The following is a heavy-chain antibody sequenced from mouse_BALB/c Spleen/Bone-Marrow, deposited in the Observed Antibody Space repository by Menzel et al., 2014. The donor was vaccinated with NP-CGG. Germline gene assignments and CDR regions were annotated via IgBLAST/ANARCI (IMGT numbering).Heavy chain of an antibody. CDR1: GYTFTSYW. V-gene: IGHV1-61*01. Sequence: VKLQESGAELVRPGASVKLSCKASGYTFTSYWMNWVKQRPGQGLEWIGRIDPYDSETHYNQKFKDKAILTVDKSSSTAYMQLSSLTSEDSAVYYCARGRDYDVFSYWGQETLVTVSA. J-gene: IGHJ3*01. D-gene: IGHD2-4*01. CDR3: ARGRDYDVFSY. CDR2: IDPYDSET.